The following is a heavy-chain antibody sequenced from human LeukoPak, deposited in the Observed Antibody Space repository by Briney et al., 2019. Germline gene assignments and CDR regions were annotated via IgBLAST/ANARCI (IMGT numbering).Heavy chain of an antibody. CDR2: IYYSGST. CDR1: GGSISSSSYY. J-gene: IGHJ3*02. Sequence: PSETLSLTCTVSGGSISSSSYYWGWIRQPPGKGLEWIGSIYYSGSTYYNPSLKSRVTISVDTSKNQFSLKLSSVTAADTAVYYCARLRGSSINIWGQGTMGTVSS. CDR3: ARLRGSSINI. V-gene: IGHV4-39*01. D-gene: IGHD2-2*01.